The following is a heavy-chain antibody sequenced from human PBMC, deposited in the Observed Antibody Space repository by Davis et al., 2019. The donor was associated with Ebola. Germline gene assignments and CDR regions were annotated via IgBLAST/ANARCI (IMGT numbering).Heavy chain of an antibody. Sequence: PGGSLRLSCAASGFTFSSYGMHWVRQAPGKGLEWVAFIRYDGSNKYYADSVKGRFTISRDNSKNTLYLQMNSLRAEDTAVYYCAKGGVGAMAEDAFDIWGQGTMVTVSS. CDR2: IRYDGSNK. CDR1: GFTFSSYG. J-gene: IGHJ3*02. D-gene: IGHD1-26*01. V-gene: IGHV3-30*02. CDR3: AKGGVGAMAEDAFDI.